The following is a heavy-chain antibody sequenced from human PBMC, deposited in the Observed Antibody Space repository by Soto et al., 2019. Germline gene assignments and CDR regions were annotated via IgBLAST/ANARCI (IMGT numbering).Heavy chain of an antibody. CDR3: GRGGGGSYGVFDI. J-gene: IGHJ3*02. D-gene: IGHD1-26*01. Sequence: SETLSLTCTVFGGSISSYYWSWVRRPPGKGLEWIGYVYNSGSTTYSPSFKSRVTISVDTSKNQFSLKLTSVTAADTAVYYCGRGGGGSYGVFDIWGQGKMVTVSS. V-gene: IGHV4-59*01. CDR2: VYNSGST. CDR1: GGSISSYY.